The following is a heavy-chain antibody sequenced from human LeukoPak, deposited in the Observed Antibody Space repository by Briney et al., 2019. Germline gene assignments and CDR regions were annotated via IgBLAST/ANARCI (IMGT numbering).Heavy chain of an antibody. CDR2: INHSGST. V-gene: IGHV4-34*01. D-gene: IGHD2-15*01. Sequence: SETLSLTCAVYGGSFSGYYWSWIRQPPGKGLEWIGEINHSGSTNYNPSLKSRVTISVDTSKNQFSLKLSSVTAADTAVYYCASKRRYCSGGSCYSNYYYYYYMDVWGKGTTVTVSS. CDR3: ASKRRYCSGGSCYSNYYYYYYMDV. J-gene: IGHJ6*03. CDR1: GGSFSGYY.